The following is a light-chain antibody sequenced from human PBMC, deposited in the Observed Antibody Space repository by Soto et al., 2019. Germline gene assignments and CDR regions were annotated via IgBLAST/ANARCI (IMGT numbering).Light chain of an antibody. CDR3: QQRSNWPLT. CDR2: DVS. Sequence: EIVLTQSPATLSLSPGERATLSCRASQSVSSVLAWYQQKPGQAPRLLIYDVSNRATGIPARFSGSGSGTDFTLTITSLEPEYFAVYYCQQRSNWPLTFGQGTRLDTK. V-gene: IGKV3-11*01. CDR1: QSVSSV. J-gene: IGKJ5*01.